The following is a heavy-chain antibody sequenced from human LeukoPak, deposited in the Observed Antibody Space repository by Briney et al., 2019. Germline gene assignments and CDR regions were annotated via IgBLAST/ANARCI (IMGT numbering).Heavy chain of an antibody. J-gene: IGHJ4*02. CDR1: GGTFSSYA. CDR2: MNPNSGNT. CDR3: ARGGMGSSSDY. V-gene: IGHV1-8*02. Sequence: ASVKVSCKASGGTFSSYAISWVRQAPGQGLEWMGWMNPNSGNTGYAQKFQGRVTMTRNTSISTAYMELSSLRSEDTAVYYCARGGMGSSSDYWGQGTLVTVSS. D-gene: IGHD6-6*01.